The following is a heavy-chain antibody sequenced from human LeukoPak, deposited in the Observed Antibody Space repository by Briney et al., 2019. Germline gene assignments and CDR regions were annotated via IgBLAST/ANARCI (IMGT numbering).Heavy chain of an antibody. CDR2: IYPGDSDT. D-gene: IGHD6-19*01. Sequence: GASLQISCKGSGYGFTSYWIGWGRRLPGEGLEWMGIIYPGDSDTRYSPSFQGQVTISADKSISTAYLQWSSLKASDTAMYYCARSDVAVLNYFDYWGQGTLVTVSS. CDR3: ARSDVAVLNYFDY. V-gene: IGHV5-51*01. J-gene: IGHJ4*02. CDR1: GYGFTSYW.